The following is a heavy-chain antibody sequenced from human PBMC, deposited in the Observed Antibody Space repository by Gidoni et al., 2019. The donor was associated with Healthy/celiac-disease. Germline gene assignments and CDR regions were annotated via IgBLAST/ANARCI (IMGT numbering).Heavy chain of an antibody. CDR1: GFTFGDYA. CDR2: IRSKAYGGTT. D-gene: IGHD1-26*01. J-gene: IGHJ1*01. V-gene: IGHV3-49*05. Sequence: EVQLVESGGGLVKPGRSLRLSCTASGFTFGDYAMSWFRQAPGKGLEWVGFIRSKAYGGTTEYAASVKGRFTISRDDSKSIAYLQMNSLKTEDTAVYYCTSRVGATAEYFQHWGQGTLVTVSS. CDR3: TSRVGATAEYFQH.